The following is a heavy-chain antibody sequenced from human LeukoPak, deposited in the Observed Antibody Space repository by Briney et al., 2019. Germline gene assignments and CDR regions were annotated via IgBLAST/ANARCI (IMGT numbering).Heavy chain of an antibody. CDR1: GGSFSGCY. Sequence: PSETLSLTCALYGGSFSGCYWSWIRQPPGKGLEWVGEINHNGTTKYYPSLKSRVTISVDTSKNQFSLKVTSVTAADTAVYYCARGPPYYYDSSGYYRFDYWGQGTLVTVSS. CDR3: ARGPPYYYDSSGYYRFDY. D-gene: IGHD3-22*01. V-gene: IGHV4-34*01. J-gene: IGHJ4*02. CDR2: INHNGTT.